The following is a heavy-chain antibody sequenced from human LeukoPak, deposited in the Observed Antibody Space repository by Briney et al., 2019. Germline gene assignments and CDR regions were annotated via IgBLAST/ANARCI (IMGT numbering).Heavy chain of an antibody. CDR1: GGSIDSSSYY. CDR2: IYYSGTT. J-gene: IGHJ3*02. D-gene: IGHD3-9*01. Sequence: SETLSLTCTVSGGSIDSSSYYWGWVRQPPGKGLEWIGSIYYSGTTYYNPSLKSRVSILADTSKNHFSLKLSSVTAADTAVYYCARDKEQYFDWNDAFDIWGQRTMVTVSS. CDR3: ARDKEQYFDWNDAFDI. V-gene: IGHV4-39*07.